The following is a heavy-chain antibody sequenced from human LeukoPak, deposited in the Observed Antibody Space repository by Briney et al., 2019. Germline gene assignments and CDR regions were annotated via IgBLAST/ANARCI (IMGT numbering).Heavy chain of an antibody. CDR3: ARDRRGVRGVITSNWFDP. D-gene: IGHD3-10*01. J-gene: IGHJ5*02. CDR2: IIPILGIA. V-gene: IGHV1-69*04. CDR1: GYTLTELS. Sequence: SVKVSCKVSGYTLTELSMHWVRQAPGQGLEWMGRIIPILGIANYAQKFQGRVTITADKSTSTAYMELSSLRSEDTAVYYCARDRRGVRGVITSNWFDPWGQGTLVTVSS.